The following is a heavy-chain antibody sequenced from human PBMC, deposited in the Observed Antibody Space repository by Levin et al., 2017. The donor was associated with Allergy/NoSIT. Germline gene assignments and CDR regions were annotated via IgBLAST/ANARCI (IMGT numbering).Heavy chain of an antibody. Sequence: GGSLRLSCAASGFTFSSYAMSWVRQAPGKGLEWVSAISVSGGSTYYADSVKGRFTISRDNFKNTLYLQMNSLRAEDTAVYYCAKGYLVYFDYWGQGTLVTVSS. V-gene: IGHV3-23*01. CDR1: GFTFSSYA. CDR2: ISVSGGST. J-gene: IGHJ4*02. CDR3: AKGYLVYFDY. D-gene: IGHD2-8*02.